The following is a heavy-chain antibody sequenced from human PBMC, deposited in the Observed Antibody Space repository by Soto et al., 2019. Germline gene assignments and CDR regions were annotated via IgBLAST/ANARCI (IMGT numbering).Heavy chain of an antibody. CDR3: ARDRTVTTCLKYYFYGMDV. D-gene: IGHD4-4*01. CDR1: GGTFSSYA. Sequence: QVQLVQSGAEVKKPGSSVKVSCKASGGTFSSYAISWVRQAPGQGLEWMGGIIPIFGTANYAQKFQGRVTITAAEATSTGYMELGSLGSQDTAVYYCARDRTVTTCLKYYFYGMDVWGQGTTVTVSS. CDR2: IIPIFGTA. J-gene: IGHJ6*01. V-gene: IGHV1-69*12.